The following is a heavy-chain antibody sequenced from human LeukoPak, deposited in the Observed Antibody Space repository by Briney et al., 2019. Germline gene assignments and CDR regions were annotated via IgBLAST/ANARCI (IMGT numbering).Heavy chain of an antibody. CDR1: GYSISSGYY. Sequence: SQSLSPXCAVSGYSISSGYYWGWTRQPPGRGREGVGSIFHSGSTYYNPSLKSRVTISVDTSKNQFSLRRSFVTAADTAVYYCARALNYGANLDYWGEGTLVTVSS. CDR2: IFHSGST. CDR3: ARALNYGANLDY. J-gene: IGHJ4*02. D-gene: IGHD4-17*01. V-gene: IGHV4-38-2*01.